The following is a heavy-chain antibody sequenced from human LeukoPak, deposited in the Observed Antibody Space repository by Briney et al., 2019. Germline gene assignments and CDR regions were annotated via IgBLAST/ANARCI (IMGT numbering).Heavy chain of an antibody. CDR1: GGSISSYY. Sequence: SETLSLTCTVSGGSISSYYWSWIRQPPGKGLEWIGYIYYSGSTNYNPSLKSRVTISVDTSKIQFSLKLSSVTAADTAVYYCASSSRGGGWFDPWGQGTLVTVSS. CDR3: ASSSRGGGWFDP. CDR2: IYYSGST. D-gene: IGHD6-6*01. J-gene: IGHJ5*02. V-gene: IGHV4-59*01.